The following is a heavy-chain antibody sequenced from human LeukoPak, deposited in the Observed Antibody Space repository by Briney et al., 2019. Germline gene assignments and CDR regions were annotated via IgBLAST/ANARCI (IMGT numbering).Heavy chain of an antibody. Sequence: PGGSLRLSCAASGFTFSSYAMHWVRQAPGKGLEWVAVISYDGSNKYYADSVKGRFTISRDNSKNTLYLQMNSLRAEDTAVYYCTKWELLTAFDYWGQGTLVTVSS. D-gene: IGHD1-26*01. CDR3: TKWELLTAFDY. CDR1: GFTFSSYA. V-gene: IGHV3-30-3*01. J-gene: IGHJ4*02. CDR2: ISYDGSNK.